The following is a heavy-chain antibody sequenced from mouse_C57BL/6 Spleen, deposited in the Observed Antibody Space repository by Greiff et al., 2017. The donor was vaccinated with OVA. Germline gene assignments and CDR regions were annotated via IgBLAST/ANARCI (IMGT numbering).Heavy chain of an antibody. CDR3: AREGYGNDY. J-gene: IGHJ3*01. CDR2: INPNNGGT. Sequence: EVQLQQSGPELVKPGASVKISCKASGYTFTDYYMNWVKQSHGKSLEWIGDINPNNGGTSYNQKFKGKATLTVDKSSSTAYMELRSLTSEDSAVYYCAREGYGNDYWGQGTLVTVSA. D-gene: IGHD2-1*01. CDR1: GYTFTDYY. V-gene: IGHV1-26*01.